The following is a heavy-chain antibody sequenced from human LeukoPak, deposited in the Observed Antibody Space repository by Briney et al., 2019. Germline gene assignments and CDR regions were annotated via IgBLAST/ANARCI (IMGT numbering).Heavy chain of an antibody. J-gene: IGHJ4*02. D-gene: IGHD2-2*03. CDR1: GFTFSSYA. Sequence: GGSLRLSCAASGFTFSSYAMSWVRQAPGKGLEWVSAISGSGGSTYYADSVKGRFTISRDNSKNTLYLQMNTLRAEDTAVYYCARVSSVGYCSSTRCPPTDWGQGTLVTVSS. CDR3: ARVSSVGYCSSTRCPPTD. V-gene: IGHV3-23*01. CDR2: ISGSGGST.